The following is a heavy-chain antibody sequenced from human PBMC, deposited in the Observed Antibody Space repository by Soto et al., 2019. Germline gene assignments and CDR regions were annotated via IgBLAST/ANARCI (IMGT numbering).Heavy chain of an antibody. V-gene: IGHV3-72*01. CDR1: GFTFSDRY. D-gene: IGHD3-16*01. CDR3: TIEGAYPGPDFDY. J-gene: IGHJ4*02. CDR2: TKNKANSYTT. Sequence: PGESLKISCAASGFTFSDRYMDWVRQAPGKGLEWVGRTKNKANSYTTEYAASVKGRFTISRDYSRDSVYLQMNSLKTDDTAVYYCTIEGAYPGPDFDYWGQGTLVTVSS.